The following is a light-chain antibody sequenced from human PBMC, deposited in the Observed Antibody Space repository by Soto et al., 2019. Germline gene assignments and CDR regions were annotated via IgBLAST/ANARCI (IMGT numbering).Light chain of an antibody. CDR1: QSISGY. Sequence: EIVLTQSPATLSLSSGDRATLSCRASQSISGYLAWYQQKPGQAPRLLIYAASSRAAGIPARFSGWGSGTDFTLSISSLEPEDFAVYYCQQRGETFGPGTRVDIK. J-gene: IGKJ3*01. CDR3: QQRGET. CDR2: AAS. V-gene: IGKV3-11*01.